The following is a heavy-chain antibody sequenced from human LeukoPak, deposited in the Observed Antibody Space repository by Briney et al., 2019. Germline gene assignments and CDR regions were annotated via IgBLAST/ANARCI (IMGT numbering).Heavy chain of an antibody. Sequence: SETLSLTCTVSGGSISSFYWSWIQQPAGKGLEWIGRIYNSGSTNYNPSLKSRVTMSLDTSKNQVSLKLSSVTAADTAVYYCARDRGSGSEGFDPWGQGTLVSVSS. CDR2: IYNSGST. CDR3: ARDRGSGSEGFDP. V-gene: IGHV4-4*07. J-gene: IGHJ5*02. D-gene: IGHD3-10*01. CDR1: GGSISSFY.